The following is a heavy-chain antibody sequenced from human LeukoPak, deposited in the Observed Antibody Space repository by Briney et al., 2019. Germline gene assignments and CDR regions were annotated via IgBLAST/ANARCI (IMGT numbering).Heavy chain of an antibody. CDR1: GYTFRSYG. V-gene: IGHV1-18*01. Sequence: GASVKVFCTTSGYTFRSYGITWLRQAPGQGLEWMGWISGYNGVVHYAQKVQGRVTMTTDTSTMTAYMELRSLRSADTAVYYCARGAIFGADTSPIYYYGLDVWGQGTTITVSS. J-gene: IGHJ6*02. D-gene: IGHD3-3*01. CDR3: ARGAIFGADTSPIYYYGLDV. CDR2: ISGYNGVV.